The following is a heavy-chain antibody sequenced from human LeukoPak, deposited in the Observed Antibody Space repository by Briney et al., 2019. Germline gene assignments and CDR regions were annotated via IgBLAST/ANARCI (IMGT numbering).Heavy chain of an antibody. V-gene: IGHV4-31*03. CDR3: ARGLGERRPYFGLNYDSSGYMFDY. CDR2: IYYSGST. D-gene: IGHD3-22*01. J-gene: IGHJ4*02. Sequence: SQTLSLTCTVSGGSISSGGYYWSWIRQHPGKGLEWIGYIYYSGSTYYNPSLKSRVTISVDTSKNQFSLKLSSVTAADTAVYYCARGLGERRPYFGLNYDSSGYMFDYWGQGTLVTVSS. CDR1: GGSISSGGYY.